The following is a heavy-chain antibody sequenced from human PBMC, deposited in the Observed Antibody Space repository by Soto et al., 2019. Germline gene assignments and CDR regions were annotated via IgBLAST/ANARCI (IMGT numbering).Heavy chain of an antibody. Sequence: QLQLQESGSGLVKPSQTLSLTCAMSGDSISSGAYSWSWIRQPPGKGLEWIGHIYQTESTYYNPSLKSRVTLSLDTSKNQFSLALNSVAAADTAVYYWARGRGYFDHGFYDYWGQGTLVTVSS. CDR2: IYQTEST. CDR3: ARGRGYFDHGFYDY. J-gene: IGHJ4*02. V-gene: IGHV4-30-2*01. D-gene: IGHD3-9*01. CDR1: GDSISSGAYS.